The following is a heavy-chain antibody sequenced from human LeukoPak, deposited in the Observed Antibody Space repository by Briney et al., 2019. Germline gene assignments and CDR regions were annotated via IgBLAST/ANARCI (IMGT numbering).Heavy chain of an antibody. CDR2: IIPILGIA. CDR1: GGTFSSYA. V-gene: IGHV1-69*04. J-gene: IGHJ4*02. CDR3: ARVPTYYYDSSGYVQDY. D-gene: IGHD3-22*01. Sequence: GSSVKVSCKASGGTFSSYASSWVRQAPGQGLEWMGRIIPILGIANYAQKFQGRVTITADKSTSTAYMELSSLRSEDTAVYYCARVPTYYYDSSGYVQDYWGQGTLVTVSS.